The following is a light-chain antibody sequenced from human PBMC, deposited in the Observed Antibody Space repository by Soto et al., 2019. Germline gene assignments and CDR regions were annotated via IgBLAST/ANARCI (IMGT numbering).Light chain of an antibody. V-gene: IGKV3-20*01. CDR3: QQYGSSPRT. CDR2: GAS. J-gene: IGKJ1*01. Sequence: EIVLTQSPGTLSLSPGERGTLSCRASQIVSSTYIAWYQQKPGQAPRLLIYGASIRATGIPDRFSGSGSGTDFTLTINKLEPEDFAVYYCQQYGSSPRTFGQGTKVEMK. CDR1: QIVSSTY.